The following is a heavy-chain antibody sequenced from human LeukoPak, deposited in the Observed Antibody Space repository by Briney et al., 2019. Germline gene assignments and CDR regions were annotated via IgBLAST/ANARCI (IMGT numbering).Heavy chain of an antibody. Sequence: GRSPRLSCAASGFTFDDYAMHWVRQAPGKGLEWVSGISWNSGSIGYADSVKGRFTISRDNAKNSLYLQMNSLRAEDTALYYCAKGGYYTDYYYYYMDVWGKGTTVTVSS. CDR2: ISWNSGSI. CDR3: AKGGYYTDYYYYYMDV. V-gene: IGHV3-9*01. D-gene: IGHD3-3*01. CDR1: GFTFDDYA. J-gene: IGHJ6*03.